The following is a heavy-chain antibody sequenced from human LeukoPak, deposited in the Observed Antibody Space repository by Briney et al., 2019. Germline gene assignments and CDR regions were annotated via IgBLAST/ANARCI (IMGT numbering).Heavy chain of an antibody. V-gene: IGHV4-34*01. J-gene: IGHJ4*02. Sequence: SETLSLTCAVYGGSFSGYYWSWIRQPPGKGLEWIGEINHSGSTNYNPSLKSRVTISVGTSKNQFSLKLSSVTAADTAVYYCASYRPLGYCSSTSCRATMDTAMENWGQGTLVTVSS. CDR3: ASYRPLGYCSSTSCRATMDTAMEN. CDR2: INHSGST. D-gene: IGHD2-2*01. CDR1: GGSFSGYY.